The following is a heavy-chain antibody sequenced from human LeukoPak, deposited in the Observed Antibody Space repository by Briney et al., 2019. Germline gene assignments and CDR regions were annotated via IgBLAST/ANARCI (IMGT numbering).Heavy chain of an antibody. Sequence: PGGSLRLSCEASGFTFSRHWLTWVRQAPGKGLEWVGNIDGAGGEKHYVDSVKGRFTISRDNSKNSLYLQMNSLRAEDTAVYYCARDRDNVAGTRGYFDYWGQGTLVTVSS. CDR3: ARDRDNVAGTRGYFDY. CDR1: GFTFSRHW. D-gene: IGHD6-19*01. CDR2: IDGAGGEK. J-gene: IGHJ4*02. V-gene: IGHV3-7*01.